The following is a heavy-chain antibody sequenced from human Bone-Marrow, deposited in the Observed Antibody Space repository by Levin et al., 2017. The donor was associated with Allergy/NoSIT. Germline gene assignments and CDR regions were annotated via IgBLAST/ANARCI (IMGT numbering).Heavy chain of an antibody. J-gene: IGHJ6*02. D-gene: IGHD2-15*01. CDR1: EFSFKDYA. CDR3: AKDFSGDEWPYDLDV. CDR2: IGSIQTYT. Sequence: GGSLRLSCEGFEFSFKDYALNWIRQAPGKGLEWVSGIGSIQTYTYYADSVKGRFIISRDNSANTLFLQMNSLTVEDTAVSYCAKDFSGDEWPYDLDVWGQGTTVTVS. V-gene: IGHV3-23*05.